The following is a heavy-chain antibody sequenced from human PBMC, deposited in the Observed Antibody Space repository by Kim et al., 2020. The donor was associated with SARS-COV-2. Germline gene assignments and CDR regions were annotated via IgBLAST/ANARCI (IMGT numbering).Heavy chain of an antibody. CDR2: INPGGGRT. CDR3: ARGHATYGEYWSCRLLS. CDR1: GYTFANYF. Sequence: ASVKVSCKASGYTFANYFFHWGRQAPGQGLEWVGIINPGGGRTNYAQKLQGSVTLTRDTPTSTAYMELGSLTSDDTAVYYCARGHATYGEYWSCRLLSWGQGPLVTVSS. V-gene: IGHV1-46*01. D-gene: IGHD4-17*01. J-gene: IGHJ5*02.